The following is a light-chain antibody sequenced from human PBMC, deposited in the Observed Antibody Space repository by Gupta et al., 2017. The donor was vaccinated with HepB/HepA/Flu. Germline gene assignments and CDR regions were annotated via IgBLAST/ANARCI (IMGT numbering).Light chain of an antibody. J-gene: IGKJ1*01. CDR1: QSVLYSSNNKNY. CDR2: WAS. Sequence: LTTQFPDSLAVSLGERATINCKSSQSVLYSSNNKNYLTWFQQKPGQPPKLLIYWASTRESGVPDRFSGSGSGTDFTLTISSLQAEDVAVYYCQQYYTTPRTFGQGTKVEIK. V-gene: IGKV4-1*01. CDR3: QQYYTTPRT.